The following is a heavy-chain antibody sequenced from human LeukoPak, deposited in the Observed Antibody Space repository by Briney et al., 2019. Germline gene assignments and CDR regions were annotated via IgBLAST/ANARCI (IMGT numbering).Heavy chain of an antibody. CDR3: ASLVYSNTARFYFDY. V-gene: IGHV1-69*02. CDR2: IIPILGIA. D-gene: IGHD4-11*01. Sequence: SVRVSCKASGGTFSSYTISWVRQAPGQGLEWMGRIIPILGIANYAQKFQGRVTITADKSTSTAYMELSSLRSEDTAVYYCASLVYSNTARFYFDYWGQGTLVTVSS. CDR1: GGTFSSYT. J-gene: IGHJ4*02.